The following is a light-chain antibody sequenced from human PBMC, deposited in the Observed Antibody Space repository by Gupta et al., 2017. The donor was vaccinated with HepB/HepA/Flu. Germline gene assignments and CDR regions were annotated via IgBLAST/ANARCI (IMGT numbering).Light chain of an antibody. CDR3: MRARGSDVWV. Sequence: QPVVPPEPSLSVSPGGTVTLTCGLSSGSVSSSYYPSWYQQTPGHAPRPLIYTNNTRSSGVPDGFSGSIRGNTAALTITGAQEDEESHYYCMRARGSDVWVFGGGTKLTVL. CDR1: SGSVSSSYY. J-gene: IGLJ3*02. CDR2: TNN. V-gene: IGLV8-61*01.